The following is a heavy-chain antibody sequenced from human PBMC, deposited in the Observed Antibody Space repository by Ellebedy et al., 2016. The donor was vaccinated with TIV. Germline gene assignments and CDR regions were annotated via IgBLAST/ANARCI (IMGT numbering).Heavy chain of an antibody. J-gene: IGHJ4*02. D-gene: IGHD1-26*01. CDR3: AREVPSGSYPSSHAFDY. CDR1: GFTFSSYW. V-gene: IGHV3-7*01. CDR2: IKQDGSEK. Sequence: GGSLRLXXAASGFTFSSYWMSWVRQAPGKGLEWVANIKQDGSEKYYVDSVKGRFTISRDNAKNSLYLQMNSLRAEDTAVYYCAREVPSGSYPSSHAFDYWGQGTLVTVSS.